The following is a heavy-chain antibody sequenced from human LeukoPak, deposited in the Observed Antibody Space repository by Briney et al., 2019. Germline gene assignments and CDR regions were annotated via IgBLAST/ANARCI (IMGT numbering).Heavy chain of an antibody. CDR3: ARNRGYSSSWWEFDY. D-gene: IGHD6-13*01. CDR2: ISSSSSYI. J-gene: IGHJ4*02. CDR1: GFTFSSYS. V-gene: IGHV3-21*01. Sequence: GGSLRLSCAASGFTFSSYSMNWVRQAPGKGLEWVSSISSSSSYIYYADSVKGRFTISRDNAKNSLYLLMNSLRAEDTAVYYCARNRGYSSSWWEFDYWGQGTLVTVSS.